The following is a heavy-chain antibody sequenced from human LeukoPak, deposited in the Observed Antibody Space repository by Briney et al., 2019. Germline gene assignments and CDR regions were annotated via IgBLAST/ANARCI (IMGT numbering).Heavy chain of an antibody. D-gene: IGHD4/OR15-4a*01. CDR2: IYPGDSDT. V-gene: IGHV5-51*01. Sequence: GESLKIPCKGSGYSFTSYWIGWVRQMPGKGLEWMGIIYPGDSDTRYSPSFQGHVTISADKSITTAYLQWSSLKASDTAMYYCARHIGLTTRYLDYWGQGTLVTVSS. CDR3: ARHIGLTTRYLDY. J-gene: IGHJ4*02. CDR1: GYSFTSYW.